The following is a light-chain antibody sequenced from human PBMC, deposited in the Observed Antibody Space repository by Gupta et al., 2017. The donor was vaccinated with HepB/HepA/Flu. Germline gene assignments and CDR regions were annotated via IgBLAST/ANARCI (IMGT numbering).Light chain of an antibody. Sequence: QSVLTQPPSASGAPGQRVSISCSGSRSNIGSNTVNWYQQFPGTAPKLLIFSDNQRPSGVPARCFSATSGASTAPATSTLPQAEEAAYYYCTWDDSRNGPWVFGGGTKLTVL. CDR1: RSNIGSNT. J-gene: IGLJ3*02. V-gene: IGLV1-44*01. CDR3: CTWDDSRNGPWV. CDR2: SDN.